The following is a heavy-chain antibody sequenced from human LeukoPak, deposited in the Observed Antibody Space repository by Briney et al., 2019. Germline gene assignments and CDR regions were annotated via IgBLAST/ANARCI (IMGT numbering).Heavy chain of an antibody. V-gene: IGHV3-7*03. J-gene: IGHJ6*02. CDR1: GFTFSSYG. Sequence: PGGSLRLSCAASGFTFSSYGMHWVRQAPGKGLEWVALINPDGSERYYVDSVKGRFTISRDNARNSLYLQMDSLRDDDTAMYFCTRDLAAVPGPRMDVWGLGTTVTVSS. CDR2: INPDGSER. D-gene: IGHD6-19*01. CDR3: TRDLAAVPGPRMDV.